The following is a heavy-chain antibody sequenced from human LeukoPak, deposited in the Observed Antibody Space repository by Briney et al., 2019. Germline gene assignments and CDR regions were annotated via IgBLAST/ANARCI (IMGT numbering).Heavy chain of an antibody. CDR2: IAGGGSST. V-gene: IGHV3-23*01. Sequence: GGSLRLSCAASGFTVSFYAMSWVRQAPGKGLEWVSVIAGGGSSTYYADSVEGRFTISRDNSKNTLDLQMTGLRAEDTAVYYCARERGRGRDSPWFDYWGQGTLVTVSS. CDR1: GFTVSFYA. J-gene: IGHJ4*02. D-gene: IGHD1-26*01. CDR3: ARERGRGRDSPWFDY.